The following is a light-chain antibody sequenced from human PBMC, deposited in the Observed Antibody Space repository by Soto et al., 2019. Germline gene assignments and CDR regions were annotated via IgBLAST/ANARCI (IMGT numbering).Light chain of an antibody. CDR1: QSFTKW. CDR2: EAS. V-gene: IGKV1-5*03. Sequence: DIQMTQSPSTLAASVGDRVTITCRASQSFTKWLAWYQQKPGKAPQLLIYEASRLKSGVPSRFSRSESGTELTLTISSLQPENVATYYCQNYDSISSTTFGQGTKVEIK. CDR3: QNYDSISSTT. J-gene: IGKJ1*01.